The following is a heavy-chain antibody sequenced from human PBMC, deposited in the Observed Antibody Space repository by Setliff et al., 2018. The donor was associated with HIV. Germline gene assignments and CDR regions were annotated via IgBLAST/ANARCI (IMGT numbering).Heavy chain of an antibody. J-gene: IGHJ4*02. CDR2: IYTSGST. V-gene: IGHV4-4*07. D-gene: IGHD6-13*01. CDR3: AKTGGSSWYFYFDY. CDR1: GGSTSSYY. Sequence: PSETLSLTCTVSGGSTSSYYWSWIRQPAGKGLEWIGRIYTSGSTNYNPSLKSRVTMSVDTSKNQFSLKLSSVTAADTAVYYCAKTGGSSWYFYFDYWGQGTLVTVSS.